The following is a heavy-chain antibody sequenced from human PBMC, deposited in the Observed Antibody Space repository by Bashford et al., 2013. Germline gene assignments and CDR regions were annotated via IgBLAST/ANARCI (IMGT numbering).Heavy chain of an antibody. J-gene: IGHJ4*02. Sequence: WVRQMPGKGLEWVGRIRSKANSYATAYAASVKGRFTISRDDSKNTAYLQMNSLKTEDTAVYYCAGLQYTSSWYVDYWGQGPWSPSPQ. CDR3: AGLQYTSSWYVDY. V-gene: IGHV3-73*01. CDR2: IRSKANSYAT. D-gene: IGHD6-13*01.